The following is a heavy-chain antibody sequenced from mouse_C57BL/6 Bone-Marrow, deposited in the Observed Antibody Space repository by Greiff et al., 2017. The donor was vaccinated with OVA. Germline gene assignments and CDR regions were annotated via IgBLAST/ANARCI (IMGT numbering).Heavy chain of an antibody. Sequence: EVMLVESEGGLVQPGSSMKLSCTASGFTFSDYYMAWVRQVPEQGLEWVATINSDGGSTYYLDSLKGRFLITGDKAKNSLYLQMSSLKSEDTATYYCAREGGCSGYPYDFDYWGQGTTLTVSS. V-gene: IGHV5-16*01. J-gene: IGHJ2*01. D-gene: IGHD3-2*02. CDR3: AREGGCSGYPYDFDY. CDR2: INSDGGST. CDR1: GFTFSDYY.